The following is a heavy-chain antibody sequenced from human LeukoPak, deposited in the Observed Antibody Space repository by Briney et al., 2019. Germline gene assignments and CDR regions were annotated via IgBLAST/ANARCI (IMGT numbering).Heavy chain of an antibody. CDR1: GGSLSDYY. CDR2: IYYSGST. V-gene: IGHV4-59*01. Sequence: SETLSLTCTVSGGSLSDYYWTWIRQPPGKGLEWIGYIYYSGSTNYNPSLKSRVTISVDTSKNQFSLKRSSVTAADTAVYYCARDSKQWLGFFDSWGQGTLVTVSS. CDR3: ARDSKQWLGFFDS. D-gene: IGHD6-19*01. J-gene: IGHJ4*02.